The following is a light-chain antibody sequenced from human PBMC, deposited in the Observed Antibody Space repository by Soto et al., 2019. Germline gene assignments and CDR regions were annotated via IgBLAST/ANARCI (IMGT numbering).Light chain of an antibody. V-gene: IGLV2-14*01. Sequence: QSALSQPASVSGSPGQSITISCTGTSSDVGGYDYVCWYQQNPGKAPKLMIYAVTNRPSGVSNRFSGSKSGNTASLTISGLQAEDEADYYCSSSTSTGTVVFGGGTKLTVL. J-gene: IGLJ2*01. CDR3: SSSTSTGTVV. CDR1: SSDVGGYDY. CDR2: AVT.